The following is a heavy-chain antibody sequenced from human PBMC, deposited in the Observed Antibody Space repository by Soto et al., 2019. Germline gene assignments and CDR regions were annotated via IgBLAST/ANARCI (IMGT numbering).Heavy chain of an antibody. CDR1: GGSISSGDYS. CDR2: MFYTGTT. V-gene: IGHV4-30-4*01. Sequence: SETLSLTCSDSGGSISSGDYSWSWIRQPPGKGLEWIGYMFYTGTTYYNPSLKSRITISMDTSKNQFSLRLTSVTAADTAEYHCARVVRFCSSPSCRGRNWFDPWGQGTRVTVSS. J-gene: IGHJ5*02. D-gene: IGHD2-2*01. CDR3: ARVVRFCSSPSCRGRNWFDP.